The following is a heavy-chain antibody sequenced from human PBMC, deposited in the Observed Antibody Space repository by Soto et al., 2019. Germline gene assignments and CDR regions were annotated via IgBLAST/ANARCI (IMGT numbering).Heavy chain of an antibody. Sequence: SVXVSCKASGYTXTGYYMHWVRQAPXQXLERKGWINPKSGGTNYAQNFQGWVTMTRDTSISTAYMELSRLRSDDTAVYYCARDSGRYTIFGVVTLDAFDIWGQGTMVTVSS. V-gene: IGHV1-2*04. CDR3: ARDSGRYTIFGVVTLDAFDI. CDR1: GYTXTGYY. CDR2: INPKSGGT. D-gene: IGHD3-3*01. J-gene: IGHJ3*02.